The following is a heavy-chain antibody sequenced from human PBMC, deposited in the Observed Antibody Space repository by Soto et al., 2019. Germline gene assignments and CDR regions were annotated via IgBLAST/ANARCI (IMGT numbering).Heavy chain of an antibody. CDR3: AHRRNVELGPLRLFDY. CDR1: GFSLSTSGVG. J-gene: IGHJ4*02. Sequence: QITLKESGPTLVKPTQTLTLTCTFSGFSLSTSGVGVGWIRQPPGEALEWLALIYWDDDKRYSPSLKRRLTMTKDTSKNQVVLTMTDMDPVDTATYFCAHRRNVELGPLRLFDYWGQGTQVTVSS. D-gene: IGHD2-15*01. V-gene: IGHV2-5*02. CDR2: IYWDDDK.